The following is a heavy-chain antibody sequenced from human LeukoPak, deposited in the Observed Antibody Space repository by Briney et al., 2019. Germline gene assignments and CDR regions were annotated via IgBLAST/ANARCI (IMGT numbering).Heavy chain of an antibody. CDR3: AKSHSSGWYEVGTAIDY. J-gene: IGHJ4*02. Sequence: PGGSLRLSCAASGFTFDDYAMHWVRQAPGKGLEGVSGISWNSGSIGYADSVKGRFTISRDNAKNSVYLQMNSLRAEDMALYYCAKSHSSGWYEVGTAIDYWGQGTLVTVSS. CDR1: GFTFDDYA. D-gene: IGHD6-19*01. V-gene: IGHV3-9*03. CDR2: ISWNSGSI.